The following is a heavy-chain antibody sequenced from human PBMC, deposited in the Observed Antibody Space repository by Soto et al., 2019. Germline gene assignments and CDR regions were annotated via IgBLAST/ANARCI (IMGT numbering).Heavy chain of an antibody. CDR2: ISGSGGST. V-gene: IGHV3-23*01. Sequence: GGSLSLSCAASGFTFSSYAMSWVRQAAGQWLEWVSAISGSGGSTYYADSVKGRFTISRDNSKNTLYLQMNSLRAEDTAVYYCAKGGGNWGRGSLGAFDIWGQGTMVTVSS. J-gene: IGHJ3*02. D-gene: IGHD7-27*01. CDR3: AKGGGNWGRGSLGAFDI. CDR1: GFTFSSYA.